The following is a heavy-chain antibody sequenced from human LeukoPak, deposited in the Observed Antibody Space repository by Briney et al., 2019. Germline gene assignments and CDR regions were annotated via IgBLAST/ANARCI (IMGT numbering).Heavy chain of an antibody. D-gene: IGHD6-6*01. CDR3: ARAGGSSSRNYYYGMDV. CDR2: IYSGGST. CDR1: GFTVSSNY. Sequence: GGSMRLSCAASGFTVSSNYMSWVRQAPGKGLEWVSVIYSGGSTYYANSVKGRFTISRDNSKNTLYLQMNSLRAEDTAVYYCARAGGSSSRNYYYGMDVWAKGPRSPSP. V-gene: IGHV3-66*01. J-gene: IGHJ6*02.